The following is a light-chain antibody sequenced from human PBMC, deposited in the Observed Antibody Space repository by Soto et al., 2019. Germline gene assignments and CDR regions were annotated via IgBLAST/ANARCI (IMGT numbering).Light chain of an antibody. CDR2: GAS. V-gene: IGKV3D-15*01. Sequence: EIVMTQSPATLSVSPGERATLSCRASQSVSSNLAWYQQKPGQAPRLLIYGASIRATGIPARFSGSGSGTDLTLTISSLQSEDFAVYYCQQYTNWPPSTFGQGTKLEIK. CDR3: QQYTNWPPST. J-gene: IGKJ2*02. CDR1: QSVSSN.